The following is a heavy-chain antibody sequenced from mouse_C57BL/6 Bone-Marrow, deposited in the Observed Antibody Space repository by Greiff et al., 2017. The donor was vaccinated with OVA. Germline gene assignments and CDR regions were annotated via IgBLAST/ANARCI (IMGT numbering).Heavy chain of an antibody. D-gene: IGHD1-1*01. CDR3: ASQGTGSSWFAY. J-gene: IGHJ3*01. V-gene: IGHV5-12*01. CDR1: GFTFSDYY. CDR2: ISNGGGST. Sequence: EVMLVESGGGLVQPGGSLKLSCAASGFTFSDYYMYWVRQTPEKRLEWVAYISNGGGSTYYPDTVKGRFTISRDKAKNTLYLQMSRLKSEDTAMYYCASQGTGSSWFAYWGQGTLVTVSA.